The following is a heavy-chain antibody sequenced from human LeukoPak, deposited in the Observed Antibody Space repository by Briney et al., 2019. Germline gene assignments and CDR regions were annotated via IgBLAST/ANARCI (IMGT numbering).Heavy chain of an antibody. D-gene: IGHD5-18*01. CDR2: IYTLGST. J-gene: IGHJ4*02. V-gene: IGHV4-61*02. CDR1: GGSISSGGFY. Sequence: PSETLSLTCTVSGGSISSGGFYWSWGRQPAGTGLEWIGRIYTLGSTNYNTSLKSRVTISVDTSKNQFSLKLSSVPAADTAVYYCARDNTVMVTGYWGQGTLVTVSS. CDR3: ARDNTVMVTGY.